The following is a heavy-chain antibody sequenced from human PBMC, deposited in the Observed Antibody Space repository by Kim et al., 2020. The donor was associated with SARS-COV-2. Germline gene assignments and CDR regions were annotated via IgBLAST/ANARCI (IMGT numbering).Heavy chain of an antibody. D-gene: IGHD6-13*01. CDR2: INHSGST. Sequence: SETLSLTCAVYGGSFSGYYWSWIRQPPGKGLEWIGEINHSGSTNYNPSLKSRVTISVDTSKNQFSLKLSSVTAADTAVYYCARGARHRIAAAGTKPNVFDYWGQGTLVTVSS. J-gene: IGHJ4*02. V-gene: IGHV4-34*01. CDR3: ARGARHRIAAAGTKPNVFDY. CDR1: GGSFSGYY.